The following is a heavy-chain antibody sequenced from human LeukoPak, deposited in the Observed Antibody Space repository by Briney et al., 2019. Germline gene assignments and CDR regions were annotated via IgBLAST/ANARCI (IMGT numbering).Heavy chain of an antibody. CDR2: ISSSSSYI. CDR1: GFTFSSYS. J-gene: IGHJ6*03. CDR3: ARSEMGYYNYYMDV. Sequence: GGSLRLSSAASGFTFSSYSMNWVRQAPGKGLEWVSFISSSSSYIYYADSVKGRFTISRDNAKNSLYLQMNSLRAEDTAVYYRARSEMGYYNYYMDVWGKGTTVTISS. D-gene: IGHD5-24*01. V-gene: IGHV3-21*01.